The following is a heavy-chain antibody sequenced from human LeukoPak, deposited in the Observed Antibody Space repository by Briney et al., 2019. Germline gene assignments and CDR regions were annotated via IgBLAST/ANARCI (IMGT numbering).Heavy chain of an antibody. J-gene: IGHJ4*02. Sequence: PSETLSLTCAVYGGSFSGYYWSWIRQPPGKGLEWIGEINHSGSTNYNPSLKSRVTISVDTSKNQFSLKLSSVTAADTAVYYCASVNSTPYPWGQGALVTVSS. V-gene: IGHV4-34*01. CDR3: ASVNSTPYP. CDR2: INHSGST. CDR1: GGSFSGYY.